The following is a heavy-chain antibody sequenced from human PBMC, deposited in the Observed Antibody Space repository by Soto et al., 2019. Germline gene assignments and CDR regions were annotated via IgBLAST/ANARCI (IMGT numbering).Heavy chain of an antibody. CDR3: ARDRERLELPPPPLYYYYGMDV. Sequence: GGSLRLSCAASGFTFDSYGMHWVRQAPGRGLEWVTLISYDGSNKYYADFVKGRFTISRDNSKNTLYLQMNSLRDEDTAVYYCARDRERLELPPPPLYYYYGMDVWGQGTTVTVSS. V-gene: IGHV3-30*03. J-gene: IGHJ6*02. D-gene: IGHD1-7*01. CDR2: ISYDGSNK. CDR1: GFTFDSYG.